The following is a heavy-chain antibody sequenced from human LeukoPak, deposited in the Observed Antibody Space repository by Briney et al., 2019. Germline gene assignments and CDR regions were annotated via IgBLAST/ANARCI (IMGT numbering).Heavy chain of an antibody. Sequence: PGGSLRLSCAASGFTFDDYAMHWVRQAPGKGLEWVPGISWNSGSIGYADSVKGRFTISRDNAKNSLYLQMNSLRAEDTALYYCAKVDYRFRFDPWGQGTLVTVSS. CDR3: AKVDYRFRFDP. J-gene: IGHJ5*02. CDR1: GFTFDDYA. CDR2: ISWNSGSI. D-gene: IGHD5-12*01. V-gene: IGHV3-9*01.